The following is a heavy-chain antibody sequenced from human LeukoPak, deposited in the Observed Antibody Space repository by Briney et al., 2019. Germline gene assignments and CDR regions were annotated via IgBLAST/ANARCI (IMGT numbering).Heavy chain of an antibody. V-gene: IGHV4-61*08. CDR3: ARAPIPAAKFDP. J-gene: IGHJ5*02. CDR2: IYYNGNT. D-gene: IGHD2-2*01. Sequence: PSETLSLTCSVSGGSISSSAYHWSWFRQHPGKGLEWIGYIYYNGNTIYSPSLKSRVTLSLDTSKNQFSLQLSSVTAADTAVYYCARAPIPAAKFDPWGQGTLVTVSS. CDR1: GGSISSSAYH.